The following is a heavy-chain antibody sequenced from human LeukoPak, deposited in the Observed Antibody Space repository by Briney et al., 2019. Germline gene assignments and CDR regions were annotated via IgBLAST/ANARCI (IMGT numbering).Heavy chain of an antibody. CDR2: IYYSGSA. CDR3: AKGLNYYNSGRGVSY. V-gene: IGHV4-31*03. Sequence: PSQTLSLTCTVSGDSISSGGYYWSWIRQHPGKGLEWIGYIYYSGSAYYNPSLKSRVTISVDTSKNQFSLKLSSVTAADTAVYYCAKGLNYYNSGRGVSYWGQGTLVTVSS. CDR1: GDSISSGGYY. J-gene: IGHJ4*02. D-gene: IGHD3-10*01.